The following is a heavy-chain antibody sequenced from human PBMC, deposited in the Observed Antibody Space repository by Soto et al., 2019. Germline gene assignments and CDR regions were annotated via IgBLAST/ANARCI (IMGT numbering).Heavy chain of an antibody. J-gene: IGHJ5*02. D-gene: IGHD3-16*01. CDR3: AKWGLRLAASNWFDP. CDR1: GFTFSSYG. V-gene: IGHV3-30*18. Sequence: QVQLVESGGGVVQPGRSLRLSCAASGFTFSSYGMHWVRQAPGKGLEWVAVISYDGSNKYYADSVKGRFTISRDNSKNTLYVQMNSLRAEDTAVYYCAKWGLRLAASNWFDPWGQGTLVAVSS. CDR2: ISYDGSNK.